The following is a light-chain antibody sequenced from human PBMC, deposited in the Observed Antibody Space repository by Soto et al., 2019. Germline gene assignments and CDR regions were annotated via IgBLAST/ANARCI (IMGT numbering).Light chain of an antibody. CDR2: GAS. V-gene: IGKV3-20*01. CDR3: QQYGSSPLT. J-gene: IGKJ4*01. Sequence: EIVLTQSPGTLYLSPGERATLSCRASQSVSSSYLAWYQQQPGQAPRLLIYGASSRATGIPDRFSGSGSGTDFTLTISRLEPEDVAVYYCQQYGSSPLTFGGGNKVEIK. CDR1: QSVSSSY.